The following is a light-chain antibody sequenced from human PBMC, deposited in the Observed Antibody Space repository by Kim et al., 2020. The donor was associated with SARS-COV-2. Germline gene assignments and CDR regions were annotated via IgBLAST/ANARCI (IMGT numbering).Light chain of an antibody. CDR1: QSIASY. J-gene: IGKJ1*01. CDR2: DAS. Sequence: EIVLTQSPGTLSLSPGERATLSCRASQSIASYLAWYKQKPGQAPRLLIYDASNRATGIPDRFSGSGSGTDFTLTISSLEPEDFAVYYCKNRHTWPWTFGQGTKVDIK. V-gene: IGKV3-11*01. CDR3: KNRHTWPWT.